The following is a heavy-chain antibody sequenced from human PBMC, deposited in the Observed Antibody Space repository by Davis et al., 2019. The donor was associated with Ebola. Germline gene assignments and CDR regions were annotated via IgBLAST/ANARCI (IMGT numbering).Heavy chain of an antibody. V-gene: IGHV3-9*01. D-gene: IGHD2-2*01. Sequence: PGGSLRLSCAASGFSFDDYAMHWVRQRPGKGLEWVSGISWNSGTIAYAESVRGRFTISRDNAKNFLYLQMSSLRADDTAFYYCVKDESSIPPYDTFDMWGQGTMVTVSS. CDR2: ISWNSGTI. J-gene: IGHJ3*02. CDR1: GFSFDDYA. CDR3: VKDESSIPPYDTFDM.